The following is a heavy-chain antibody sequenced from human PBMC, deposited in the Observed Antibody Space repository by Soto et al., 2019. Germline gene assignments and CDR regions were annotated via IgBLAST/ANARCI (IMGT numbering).Heavy chain of an antibody. CDR1: GGTFSSYA. CDR2: IIPIFGTA. Sequence: SVKVSCKASGGTFSSYAISWVRQAPGQGLEWMGGIIPIFGTANYAQKFQGRVTITADESTSTAYMELSSLRSEDTAVYYCAREQQNTSLKGSGAFDIWGQGTMVTVSS. V-gene: IGHV1-69*13. J-gene: IGHJ3*02. D-gene: IGHD6-13*01. CDR3: AREQQNTSLKGSGAFDI.